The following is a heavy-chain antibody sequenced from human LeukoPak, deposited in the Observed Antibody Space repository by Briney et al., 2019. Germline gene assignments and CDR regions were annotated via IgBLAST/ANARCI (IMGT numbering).Heavy chain of an antibody. CDR2: ISGSGGST. V-gene: IGHV3-23*01. Sequence: GGSLRLSCAASGFTFSSYAMSWVRQAPGKGLEWVSAISGSGGSTYYADSVKGRFTISRDNAKNSLYLQMDSLRAEDTAVYYCARARTLAVTPAAMPYYFDYWGQGSLVTVSS. CDR1: GFTFSSYA. D-gene: IGHD2-2*01. J-gene: IGHJ4*02. CDR3: ARARTLAVTPAAMPYYFDY.